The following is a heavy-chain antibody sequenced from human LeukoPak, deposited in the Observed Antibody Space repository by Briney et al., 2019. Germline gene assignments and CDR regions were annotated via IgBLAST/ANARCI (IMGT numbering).Heavy chain of an antibody. J-gene: IGHJ6*02. V-gene: IGHV3-11*04. CDR3: ARDEILYPYGMDV. Sequence: GGSLRLSCAASGFSFSDYYMTWFRQAPGKGLEWVSYISSSGSTIFYADSVKGRFTISRDNAKNSMYLQMKSLRAEDTAVYYCARDEILYPYGMDVWGQGTTVTVSS. CDR1: GFSFSDYY. D-gene: IGHD2-2*02. CDR2: ISSSGSTI.